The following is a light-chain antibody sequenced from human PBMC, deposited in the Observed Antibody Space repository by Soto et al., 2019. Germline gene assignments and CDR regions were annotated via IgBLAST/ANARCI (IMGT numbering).Light chain of an antibody. CDR3: QQANSLPIT. V-gene: IGKV1-12*01. CDR1: QGISSC. Sequence: DIQMTQSPSSVSASVGDRVTITCRASQGISSCLAWYQQKSGTATKLLIYGASSLQSGVPSRFSGSGSGTDFTLTISSLQPEDFATYYCQQANSLPITFGGGTKVEIQ. J-gene: IGKJ4*01. CDR2: GAS.